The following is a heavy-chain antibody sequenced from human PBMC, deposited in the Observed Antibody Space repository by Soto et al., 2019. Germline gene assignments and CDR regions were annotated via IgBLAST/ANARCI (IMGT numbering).Heavy chain of an antibody. D-gene: IGHD2-15*01. CDR1: GFPFSGYG. CDR3: ARDPVRYCIGDTCYAAFDV. Sequence: QVQLVESGGGVVQPGRSLRLSCAASGFPFSGYGMHWVRQAPGKGLEWVAVIRYDGSNKNYADSVKGRFTISRDNSKNTLYLQMNSLRAEDTAVYYCARDPVRYCIGDTCYAAFDVWGQGTMVTVSS. CDR2: IRYDGSNK. J-gene: IGHJ3*01. V-gene: IGHV3-33*01.